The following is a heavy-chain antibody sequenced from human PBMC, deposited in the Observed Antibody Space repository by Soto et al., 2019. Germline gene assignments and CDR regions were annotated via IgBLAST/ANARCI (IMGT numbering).Heavy chain of an antibody. CDR2: IIPILGIA. J-gene: IGHJ4*02. CDR1: GGTFSSYT. V-gene: IGHV1-69*02. Sequence: QVQLVQSGAEVKKPGSSVKVSCKASGGTFSSYTISWVRQAPGQGLEWMGRIIPILGIANYAQKFQGRVTITADKSTSTAYMGLSSLRSEDTAVYYCARGGVVVAATFDYWGQGTLVTVSS. CDR3: ARGGVVVAATFDY. D-gene: IGHD2-15*01.